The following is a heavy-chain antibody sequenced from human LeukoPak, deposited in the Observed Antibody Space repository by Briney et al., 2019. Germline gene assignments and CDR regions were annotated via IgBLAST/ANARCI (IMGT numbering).Heavy chain of an antibody. CDR1: GFTFSRYT. D-gene: IGHD4-23*01. CDR2: FSSSSSYI. CDR3: ARDPGYGGNSAGRD. V-gene: IGHV3-21*01. J-gene: IGHJ4*02. Sequence: GGSLRLSCAPSGFTFSRYTMNWVRQAPGKGLEWVSSFSSSSSYIYQADSVKGRFTISRDNAKNSLYLQMNSLRAEDTAVYYCARDPGYGGNSAGRDWGQGTLVTVSS.